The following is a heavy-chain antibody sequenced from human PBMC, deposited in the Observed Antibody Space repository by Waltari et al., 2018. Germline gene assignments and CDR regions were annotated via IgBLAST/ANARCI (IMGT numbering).Heavy chain of an antibody. Sequence: EVKLVESGGALTQPGGSLKLSSVVSGFSVRGGEVNWYRQAPGGGLEWVSYISVDGTTIAYSDSVRGRFTMSRDNGRNSLFLEMTRLTVQDTAIYYCSRGGFFGVEWGQGTLVTVSS. J-gene: IGHJ4*02. CDR1: GFSVRGGE. CDR2: ISVDGTTI. D-gene: IGHD3-10*01. CDR3: SRGGFFGVE. V-gene: IGHV3-48*03.